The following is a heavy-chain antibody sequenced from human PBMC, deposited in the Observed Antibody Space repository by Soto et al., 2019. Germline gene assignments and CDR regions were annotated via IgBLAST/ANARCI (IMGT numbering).Heavy chain of an antibody. V-gene: IGHV5-51*01. CDR3: ARPYYYDSSGYCVGAFDI. CDR2: IYPGDSDT. CDR1: GYSFTSYW. D-gene: IGHD3-22*01. Sequence: PGESLKICCKGSGYSFTSYWIGWVRQMPGKGLEWMGIIYPGDSDTRYSPSFQGQVTISADKSISTAYLQWSSLKASDTAMYYCARPYYYDSSGYCVGAFDIWGQGTMVTVSS. J-gene: IGHJ3*02.